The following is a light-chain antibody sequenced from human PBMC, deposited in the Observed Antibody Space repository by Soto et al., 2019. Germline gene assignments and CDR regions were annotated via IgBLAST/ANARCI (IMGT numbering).Light chain of an antibody. Sequence: DIVMTQSPLSLPVTPGEPASISCRSSQSLLHSKGYNYLDWYLQKPGQSPQLLIYLGSNRASGVPDRLSGSGSGTDFTLKISRVEAEDVGVYYCMQALQTPPTFGQGTRLEIK. CDR3: MQALQTPPT. CDR2: LGS. CDR1: QSLLHSKGYNY. J-gene: IGKJ5*01. V-gene: IGKV2-28*01.